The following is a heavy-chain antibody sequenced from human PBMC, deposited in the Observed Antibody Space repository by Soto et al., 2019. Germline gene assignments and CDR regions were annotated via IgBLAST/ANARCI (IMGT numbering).Heavy chain of an antibody. D-gene: IGHD1-1*01. J-gene: IGHJ6*02. CDR1: GYSFTSYW. Sequence: GESLKISCKGSGYSFTSYWISWVRQMPGKGLEWMGRIDPSDSYTNYSPSFQGHVTISADKSISTAYLQWSSLKASDTAMYYCARLLSGNGIYYGMDVWGQGTTVTVSS. V-gene: IGHV5-10-1*01. CDR2: IDPSDSYT. CDR3: ARLLSGNGIYYGMDV.